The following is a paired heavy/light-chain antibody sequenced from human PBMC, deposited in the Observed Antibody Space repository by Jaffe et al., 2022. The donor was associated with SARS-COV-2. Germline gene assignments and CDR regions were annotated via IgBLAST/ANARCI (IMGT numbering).Light chain of an antibody. J-gene: IGKJ1*01. Sequence: DIQLTQSPSFLSASVGDRVTITCRASQGSTNYLAWYQQKPGKAPKLLIFAASTLQSGVPSRFSGSGSGTEFTLTISSLQPEDFATYYCQHLNSHPTFGQGTKVEIK. V-gene: IGKV1-9*01. CDR2: AAS. CDR3: QHLNSHPT. CDR1: QGSTNY.
Heavy chain of an antibody. CDR2: INPSGGST. Sequence: QVQVVQSGAEVRKPGASVKVSCKASGYTFTSYYMHWVRQAPGQGLEWLGVINPSGGSTSYAQKFLGRVTLTTDTSTSTVYMELSSLRSEDTAVYYCAKEKSAGATLYYFYYGMDVWGQGTTVTVSS. CDR1: GYTFTSYY. J-gene: IGHJ6*02. D-gene: IGHD6-13*01. CDR3: AKEKSAGATLYYFYYGMDV. V-gene: IGHV1-46*01.